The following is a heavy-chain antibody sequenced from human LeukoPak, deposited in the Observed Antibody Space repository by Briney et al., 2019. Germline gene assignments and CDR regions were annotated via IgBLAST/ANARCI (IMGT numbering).Heavy chain of an antibody. J-gene: IGHJ4*02. CDR3: ARATKQNQWLGDFDY. Sequence: ASVKVSCKASGYAFTSYGISWVRQAPGQGLEWMGWISAYNGNTNYAQKLQGRVTMTTDTSTSTAYMELRSLRSDDTAVYYCARATKQNQWLGDFDYWGQRTLVTVSS. CDR2: ISAYNGNT. D-gene: IGHD6-19*01. V-gene: IGHV1-18*01. CDR1: GYAFTSYG.